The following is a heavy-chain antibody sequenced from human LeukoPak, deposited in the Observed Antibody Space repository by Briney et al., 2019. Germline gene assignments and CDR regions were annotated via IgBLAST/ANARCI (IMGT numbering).Heavy chain of an antibody. V-gene: IGHV4-59*01. Sequence: SETLSLTCTVSGGSISSDYWSWIRQPPGKGLEWIGYIYYRGSTNYNPSLKSRVTISVDTSKNQFSLKLSSVTAADTAVYYCARLSGYSSGHYYSDYWGQGTLATVSS. CDR2: IYYRGST. D-gene: IGHD3-22*01. J-gene: IGHJ4*02. CDR3: ARLSGYSSGHYYSDY. CDR1: GGSISSDY.